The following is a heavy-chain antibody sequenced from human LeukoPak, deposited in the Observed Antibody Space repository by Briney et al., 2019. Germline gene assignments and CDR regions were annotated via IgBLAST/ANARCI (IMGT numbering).Heavy chain of an antibody. CDR3: ARIPGLDYDSSGYSDN. V-gene: IGHV1-8*01. J-gene: IGHJ4*02. CDR2: MNANSGNT. CDR1: GYTFTSYD. Sequence: ASVKVSCKASGYTFTSYDINWVRQATGQGLEWMGWMNANSGNTGYAQKFQGRVTMTRNTSISTAYMELSSLRSEDTAVYYCARIPGLDYDSSGYSDNWGQGTLVTVSS. D-gene: IGHD3-22*01.